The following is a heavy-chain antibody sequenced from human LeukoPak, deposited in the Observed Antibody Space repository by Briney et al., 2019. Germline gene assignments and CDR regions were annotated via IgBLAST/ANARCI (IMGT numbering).Heavy chain of an antibody. J-gene: IGHJ4*02. CDR2: IYYSGST. Sequence: SQTLSLTCTVSGGSISSYYWSWIRQPPGKGLEWIGSIYYSGSTYYNPSLKSRVTISVDTSKNQFSLKLSSVTAADTAVYYCARGLVVIGPPFDYWGQGTLVTVSS. CDR1: GGSISSYY. V-gene: IGHV4-39*07. CDR3: ARGLVVIGPPFDY. D-gene: IGHD3-22*01.